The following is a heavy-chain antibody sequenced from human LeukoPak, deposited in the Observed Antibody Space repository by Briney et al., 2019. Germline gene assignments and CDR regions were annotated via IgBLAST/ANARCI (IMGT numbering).Heavy chain of an antibody. CDR1: GFTFRKYV. D-gene: IGHD3-10*01. CDR3: AREGYYGSGSPPSLYFDY. V-gene: IGHV3-30-3*01. CDR2: TSSDLNVK. J-gene: IGHJ4*02. Sequence: GGSLRLSCAASGFTFRKYVIHWVRQAPGKGLEWVAVTSSDLNVKLYADSVKGRFTISRDNSRSTLYLQMNSLRPEDTAIYYCAREGYYGSGSPPSLYFDYWGQGPLVTVSS.